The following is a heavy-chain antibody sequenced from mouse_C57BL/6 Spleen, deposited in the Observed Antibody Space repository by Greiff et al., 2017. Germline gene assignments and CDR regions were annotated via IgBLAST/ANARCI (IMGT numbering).Heavy chain of an antibody. CDR3: ARGVVSNSAFAY. CDR1: GFTFSSYA. V-gene: IGHV5-4*01. Sequence: EVQLVESGGGLVKPGGSLKLSCAASGFTFSSYAMSWVRQTPEKRLEWVATISDGGSYTYYPDNVKGRFTISRDNAKNNLYLQMSHLKSEDTAMYYCARGVVSNSAFAYWGQGTLVTVSA. J-gene: IGHJ3*01. D-gene: IGHD2-3*01. CDR2: ISDGGSYT.